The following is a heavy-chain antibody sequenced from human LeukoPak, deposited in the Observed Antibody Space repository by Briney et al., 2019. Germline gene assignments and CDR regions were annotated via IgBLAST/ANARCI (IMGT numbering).Heavy chain of an antibody. CDR3: ARGPGDFDASDI. CDR2: IKENGNEQ. D-gene: IGHD1-14*01. J-gene: IGHJ3*02. Sequence: GGSLRLSCEASGFTFTSYWMSWVRQAPGKGPEWVAHIKENGNEQYYADSVKGRFTISRDDVKQSLGLQMNSLRVEDTAVYYCARGPGDFDASDIWGQGTMVTVSS. V-gene: IGHV3-7*01. CDR1: GFTFTSYW.